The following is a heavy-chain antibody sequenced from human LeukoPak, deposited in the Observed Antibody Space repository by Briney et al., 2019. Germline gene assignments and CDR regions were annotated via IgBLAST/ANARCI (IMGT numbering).Heavy chain of an antibody. CDR2: ISGGGETI. CDR1: GFTFSDYD. CDR3: AKSQYSSGWFDY. D-gene: IGHD6-19*01. V-gene: IGHV3-23*01. J-gene: IGHJ4*02. Sequence: TGASLRLSCAASGFTFSDYDITWVRQAPGKGLEWVSGISGGGETIYYADSVKGRFTISRDNSKNTLYLQMNSLRAEDTAVYFCAKSQYSSGWFDYWGQGTLVTVSS.